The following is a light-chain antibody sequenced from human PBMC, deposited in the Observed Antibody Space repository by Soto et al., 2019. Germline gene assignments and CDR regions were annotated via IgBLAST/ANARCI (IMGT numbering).Light chain of an antibody. CDR2: GAS. J-gene: IGKJ1*01. Sequence: EIVMTQSPATLSVSPGERATLSCRASQSVSSNLAWYQQKPGQAPMLLIYGASTRATGIPARFSGSRSGREFTLTISSLQSEDYVVYYCYQYNNWSPWTFGQGTKVEIK. V-gene: IGKV3-15*01. CDR3: YQYNNWSPWT. CDR1: QSVSSN.